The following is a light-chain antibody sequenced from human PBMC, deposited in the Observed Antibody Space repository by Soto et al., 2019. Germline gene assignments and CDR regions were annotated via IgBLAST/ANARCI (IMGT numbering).Light chain of an antibody. Sequence: EIVLTQSPGTLSLSPGERATLSCRASEDVSSKLAWYQQKPGLPPRLVIYGASTRATGIPGRFSGSGSGKDFTLTISGLQSEDFAVYYCQQYDSSPRTFGQGTKVDIK. CDR3: QQYDSSPRT. J-gene: IGKJ1*01. CDR1: EDVSSK. V-gene: IGKV3-15*01. CDR2: GAS.